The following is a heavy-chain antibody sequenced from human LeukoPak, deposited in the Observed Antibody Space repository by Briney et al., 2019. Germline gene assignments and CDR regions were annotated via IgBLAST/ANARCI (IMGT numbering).Heavy chain of an antibody. CDR2: ISTTSSVT. CDR3: AREMSGSGRNY. CDR1: GFSFSMFS. Sequence: GGSLRLSCAASGFSFSMFSMNWVRQAPGKGLEWVSSISTTSSVTDYAESVKGRFTASRDNAKSLLYLQMNSLRAEDTGLYYCAREMSGSGRNYWGQGTQITVSS. V-gene: IGHV3-21*01. J-gene: IGHJ4*02. D-gene: IGHD3-10*01.